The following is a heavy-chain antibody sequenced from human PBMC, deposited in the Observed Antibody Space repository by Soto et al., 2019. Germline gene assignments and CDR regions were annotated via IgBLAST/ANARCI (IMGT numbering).Heavy chain of an antibody. J-gene: IGHJ4*02. Sequence: QVQLVQAGAEVKKPGASVKVSCKASGYTFTNYGISWVRQAPGQGLEWMGWISAYNGNTNYAQNLHGRVTMTTDTSTSTAYRYLRSLRSDDTAVYYCARTLPPIDSWGQGTLVTVS. CDR3: ARTLPPIDS. CDR2: ISAYNGNT. CDR1: GYTFTNYG. D-gene: IGHD1-26*01. V-gene: IGHV1-18*01.